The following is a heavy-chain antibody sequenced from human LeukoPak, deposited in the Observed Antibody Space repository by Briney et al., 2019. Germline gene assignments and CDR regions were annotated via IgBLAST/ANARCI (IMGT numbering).Heavy chain of an antibody. Sequence: SVNVSCKASGGTFSSYAISWVRQAPGPGLEWMGGIIPIFGTANYAQTFEGRVSLTADESTSTAYMELSSLKTENTGVYYCAGHYDTSGYCPENPRYYFDYWGQGTLVTVSS. V-gene: IGHV1-69*13. D-gene: IGHD3-22*01. J-gene: IGHJ4*02. CDR2: IIPIFGTA. CDR3: AGHYDTSGYCPENPRYYFDY. CDR1: GGTFSSYA.